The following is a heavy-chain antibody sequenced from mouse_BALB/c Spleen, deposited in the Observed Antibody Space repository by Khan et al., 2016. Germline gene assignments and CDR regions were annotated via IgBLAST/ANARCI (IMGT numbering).Heavy chain of an antibody. J-gene: IGHJ3*01. CDR3: LSYAAARSSFTY. Sequence: EVQLQESGPSLVKPSQTLSLTCSVTGDSITSGYWNWIRKFPGNKVEYMGYINYSGNTFYNPSLESRISITRDTSKNQYYLQLNSVTSEDTATYXCLSYAAARSSFTYWGHGTLVTVSA. V-gene: IGHV3-8*02. D-gene: IGHD3-1*01. CDR2: INYSGNT. CDR1: GDSITSGY.